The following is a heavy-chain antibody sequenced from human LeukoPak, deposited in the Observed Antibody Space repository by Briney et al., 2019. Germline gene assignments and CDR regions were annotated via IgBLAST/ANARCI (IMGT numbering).Heavy chain of an antibody. V-gene: IGHV3-21*01. D-gene: IGHD2-8*01. J-gene: IGHJ5*02. CDR3: RTHGHQPVTVGFDP. Sequence: SGRQAPGKGLEWVPSISSSRSNIYYADSVKGRFTISRDNAKNSLYLQMYSLRAEDTAVYYCRTHGHQPVTVGFDPSGQGTLVTVSS. CDR2: ISSSRSNI.